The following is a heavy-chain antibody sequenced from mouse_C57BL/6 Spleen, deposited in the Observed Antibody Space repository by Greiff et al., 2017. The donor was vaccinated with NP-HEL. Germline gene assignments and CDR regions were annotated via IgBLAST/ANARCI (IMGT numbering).Heavy chain of an antibody. V-gene: IGHV5-4*03. J-gene: IGHJ1*03. CDR3: ASLYSNYGGWYFDV. D-gene: IGHD2-5*01. Sequence: EVKLVESGGGLVKPGGSLKLSCAASGFTFSSYAMSWVRQTPEKRLEWVATISDGGSYTYYPDNVKGRFTISRDNAKNNLYRQMSHLKSEDTAMYYCASLYSNYGGWYFDVWGTGTTVTVSS. CDR2: ISDGGSYT. CDR1: GFTFSSYA.